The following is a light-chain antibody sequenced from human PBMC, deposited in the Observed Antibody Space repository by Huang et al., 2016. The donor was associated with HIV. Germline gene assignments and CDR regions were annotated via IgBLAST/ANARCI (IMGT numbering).Light chain of an antibody. V-gene: IGKV1-13*02. CDR1: QDIGTS. CDR2: AAS. J-gene: IGKJ5*01. CDR3: QQLHTYPIT. Sequence: AVQLTQSPSSLSASVGDTVIISCRASQDIGTSFAWYQQRTGRAPKLLISAASPLQAGVPSRFSGDSAGTYFTLFITNLQPEDFATYYCQQLHTYPITFGQGTRLDMK.